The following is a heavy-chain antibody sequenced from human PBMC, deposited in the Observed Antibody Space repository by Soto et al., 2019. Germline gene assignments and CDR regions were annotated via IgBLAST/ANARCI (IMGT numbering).Heavy chain of an antibody. V-gene: IGHV1-46*03. CDR2: INPSGGST. CDR1: GYTFTIYY. Sequence: ASVKLSCTASGYTFTIYYMHWVRQAPGQGLEWMGIINPSGGSTSYAQKFQGRVTMTRDTSTSTVYMELSSLRSEDTAVYYCASPLGDSGYDYKWGQGTLVTVSS. CDR3: ASPLGDSGYDYK. J-gene: IGHJ4*02. D-gene: IGHD5-12*01.